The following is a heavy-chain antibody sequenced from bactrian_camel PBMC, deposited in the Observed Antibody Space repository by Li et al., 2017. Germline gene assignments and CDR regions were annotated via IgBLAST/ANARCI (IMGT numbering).Heavy chain of an antibody. CDR1: GRTYSKWC. J-gene: IGHJ4*01. V-gene: IGHV3S68*01. CDR3: AKGDSSLGYTY. Sequence: VQLVESGGGSVQAGGSLRLSCAASGRTYSKWCMGWFRQPTGKDYEGVASLDPFHGATNYFDSAKGRFTISRDNAKNTLTLQLNSLKTEDTAMYYCAKGDSSLGYTYWGQGTQVTVS. CDR2: LDPFHGAT. D-gene: IGHD5*01.